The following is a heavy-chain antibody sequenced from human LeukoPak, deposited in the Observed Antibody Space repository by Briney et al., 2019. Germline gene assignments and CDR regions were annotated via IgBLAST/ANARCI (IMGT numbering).Heavy chain of an antibody. CDR2: INPNSGGT. D-gene: IGHD3-3*01. Sequence: GASVKVSCKASGYTFTGYYMHWVRQAPGQGLEWMGWINPNSGGTNYAQKFQGRVTMTRDTSISTAYMELSRLRSDDTAAYYCASSAVRFLEWLAPYGMDVWGQGTTVTVSS. J-gene: IGHJ6*02. CDR3: ASSAVRFLEWLAPYGMDV. V-gene: IGHV1-2*02. CDR1: GYTFTGYY.